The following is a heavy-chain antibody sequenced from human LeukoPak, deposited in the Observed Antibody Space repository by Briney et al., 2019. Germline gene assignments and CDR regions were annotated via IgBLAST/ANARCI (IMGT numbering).Heavy chain of an antibody. D-gene: IGHD6-19*01. J-gene: IGHJ4*02. CDR1: GFTFSSYG. CDR2: IWYDGSNK. Sequence: GGSLRLSRAASGFTFSSYGMHWVRQAPGKGLDWVAVIWYDGSNKYYADSVKGRFTISRDNSKNTLYLQMNSLRAEDTAVCYCASTGIAVAGKNPNFDYWGQGTLVTVSS. CDR3: ASTGIAVAGKNPNFDY. V-gene: IGHV3-33*01.